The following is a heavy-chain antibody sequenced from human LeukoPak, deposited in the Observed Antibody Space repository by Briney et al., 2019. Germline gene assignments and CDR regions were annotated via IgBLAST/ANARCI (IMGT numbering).Heavy chain of an antibody. J-gene: IGHJ4*02. V-gene: IGHV6-1*01. D-gene: IGHD3-16*01. CDR2: TYYRSKWYL. Sequence: SQTLSLTCAISGDSVSSDRSAWHWIRQSPSRGLEWLGTTYYRSKWYLDYAVSVKSRMTNNPDTTKNQFSLQLNSMTPEDTAVYYCTKGSFQGGFDYWGQGTLVTVSS. CDR3: TKGSFQGGFDY. CDR1: GDSVSSDRSA.